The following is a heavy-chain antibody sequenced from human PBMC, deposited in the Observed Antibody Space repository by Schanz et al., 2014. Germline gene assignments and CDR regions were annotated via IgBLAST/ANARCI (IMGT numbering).Heavy chain of an antibody. CDR3: ARGGPAYYFDD. CDR1: GFTFSSHW. Sequence: VQLVESGGGLVQPGGSLRLSCAASGFTFSSHWMHWVRQDPGKGLEWVSAISGSGGSTYYADSVKGRFTISRDNSKNTVYIQMNSLRAEDTAVYYCARGGPAYYFDDWGQGTLVTVSS. CDR2: ISGSGGST. V-gene: IGHV3-23*04. J-gene: IGHJ4*02.